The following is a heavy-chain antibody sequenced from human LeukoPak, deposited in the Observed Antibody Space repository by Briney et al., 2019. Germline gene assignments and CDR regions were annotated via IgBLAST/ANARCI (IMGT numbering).Heavy chain of an antibody. D-gene: IGHD1-26*01. CDR2: ISGSGGST. CDR3: AKAPQSIVGATHFDY. CDR1: GFTFSSYA. V-gene: IGHV3-23*01. J-gene: IGHJ4*02. Sequence: PGGSLRLSCAASGFTFSSYAMSWVRQAPGKGLEWVSAISGSGGSTYYADSVKGRFTIPRDNSKNTLYLQMNSLRAEDTAVYYCAKAPQSIVGATHFDYWGQGTLVTVSS.